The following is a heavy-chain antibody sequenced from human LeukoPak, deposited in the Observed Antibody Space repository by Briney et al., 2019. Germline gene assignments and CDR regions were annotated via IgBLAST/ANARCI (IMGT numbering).Heavy chain of an antibody. CDR3: ARGSITMVRGVMDLNWFDP. D-gene: IGHD3-10*01. CDR2: IIPIFSIA. V-gene: IGHV1-69*04. J-gene: IGHJ5*02. CDR1: GGTFSSYA. Sequence: SVKVSCKASGGTFSSYAISWVRQAPGQGLEWMGRIIPIFSIANYAQKFQGRVTITADKSTSTAYMELSSLRSEDTAVYYCARGSITMVRGVMDLNWFDPWGQGTLVTVSS.